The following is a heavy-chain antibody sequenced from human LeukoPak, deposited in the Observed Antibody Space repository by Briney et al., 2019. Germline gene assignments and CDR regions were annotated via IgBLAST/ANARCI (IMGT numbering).Heavy chain of an antibody. Sequence: GRSLRLSCAASGFTFSSYAMHWVRQAPGKGLEWVAVISYDGSNKYYADSVKGRFTISRDNSKNTLYLQMNSLRAEDTAVYYCVRVDWLLPENYLDYWGQGTLVTVSS. J-gene: IGHJ4*02. CDR2: ISYDGSNK. V-gene: IGHV3-30-3*01. D-gene: IGHD3-9*01. CDR3: VRVDWLLPENYLDY. CDR1: GFTFSSYA.